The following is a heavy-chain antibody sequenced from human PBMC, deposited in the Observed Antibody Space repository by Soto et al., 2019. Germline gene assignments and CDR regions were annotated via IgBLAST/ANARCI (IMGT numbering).Heavy chain of an antibody. V-gene: IGHV3-7*01. J-gene: IGHJ6*02. CDR2: INQDGSEK. Sequence: EVQLVESGGGLVQPGGSLRLSCAASRFTFSTYWMTWVRQAPGKGLEWVANINQDGSEKYYMDSVKGRFTISRDNAKNSLYLQMTSLTAEDTAVSYCGGGSALDVWGQGTTVTGCS. CDR1: RFTFSTYW. CDR3: GGGSALDV.